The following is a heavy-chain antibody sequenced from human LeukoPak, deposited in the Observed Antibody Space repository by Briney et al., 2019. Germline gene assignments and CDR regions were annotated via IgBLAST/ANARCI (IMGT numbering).Heavy chain of an antibody. CDR3: AREGAGAEGFDY. V-gene: IGHV4-59*01. CDR2: IYYSGST. D-gene: IGHD6-13*01. Sequence: PSETLSLTCTVSGGSISSYYWSWIRQPPGKGLEWIGYIYYSGSTNYNPSLKSRVTISVDTSKNQFSLKLSSVTAADTAVYYCAREGAGAEGFDYWGQGTLVTVSS. J-gene: IGHJ4*02. CDR1: GGSISSYY.